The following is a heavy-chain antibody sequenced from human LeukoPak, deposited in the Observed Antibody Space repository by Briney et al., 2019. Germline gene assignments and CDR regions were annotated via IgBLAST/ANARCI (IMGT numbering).Heavy chain of an antibody. CDR3: ALLPNYYNSSSYFDFDY. CDR2: ISGDGGST. CDR1: GFTFDDYA. V-gene: IGHV3-43*02. J-gene: IGHJ4*02. D-gene: IGHD3-22*01. Sequence: GGSLRLSCAASGFTFDDYAMNWVRQAPGKGLEWVSLISGDGGSTYYAVSVKGRFTISRDNSKNSLYLQMNSLRTEDTALYYCALLPNYYNSSSYFDFDYWGQGTLVTVSS.